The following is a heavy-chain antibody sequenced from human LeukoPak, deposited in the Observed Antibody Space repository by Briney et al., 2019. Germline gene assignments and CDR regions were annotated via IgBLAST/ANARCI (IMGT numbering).Heavy chain of an antibody. CDR3: ARDHHRRRYDNQARDTLDI. CDR1: GFTFSHYY. J-gene: IGHJ3*02. V-gene: IGHV3-11*01. CDR2: ISSSGSTI. Sequence: PGGSLRLSRAASGFTFSHYYMSWIRQAPGKGLEWVSYISSSGSTIYYADSVKGRLTISRDNAKNSLYLEMNSLRAEDTAVYYCARDHHRRRYDNQARDTLDIWGQGTTVTVSS. D-gene: IGHD3-22*01.